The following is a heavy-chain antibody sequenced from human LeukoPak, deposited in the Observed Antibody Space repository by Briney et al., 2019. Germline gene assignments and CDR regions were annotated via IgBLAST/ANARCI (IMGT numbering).Heavy chain of an antibody. V-gene: IGHV4-59*01. D-gene: IGHD6-13*01. J-gene: IGHJ4*02. Sequence: PSETLSLTCTVSGGSISSYYWSWIRQPPGKGLEWIGYIYYSGSTNYNPSLKSRVTISVETSKNEFSLRLRSVTAADTAVYYCARVTGYRIEDYFDYWGQGTLVTVSS. CDR1: GGSISSYY. CDR3: ARVTGYRIEDYFDY. CDR2: IYYSGST.